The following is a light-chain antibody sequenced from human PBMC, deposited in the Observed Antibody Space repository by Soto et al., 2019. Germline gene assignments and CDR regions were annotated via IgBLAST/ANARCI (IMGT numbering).Light chain of an antibody. V-gene: IGKV1-9*01. Sequence: DIQLTQSPSFLSASVGDRVTITCRANEDIINYLAWYQQNPGKAPKLLIYAASTLQSGVPSRFSGSGSGTNCTLTISSLQPEDFATYYCQQLNGYPRTFGQGTKVDIK. CDR3: QQLNGYPRT. J-gene: IGKJ1*01. CDR1: EDIINY. CDR2: AAS.